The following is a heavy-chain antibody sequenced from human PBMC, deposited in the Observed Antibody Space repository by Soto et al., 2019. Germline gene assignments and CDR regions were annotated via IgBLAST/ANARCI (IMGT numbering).Heavy chain of an antibody. Sequence: QVQLQESGPGLVKPSETLSLTCTVSGGSISSYYWSWIRQPPGKGLEWIGYIYYSGSTNYNPSLRXRXPXXVDTPKTQFSLKLSSVTASDTAVYDGARSSGRSDYWGQGPLVTVSS. V-gene: IGHV4-59*01. CDR1: GGSISSYY. D-gene: IGHD6-19*01. CDR3: ARSSGRSDY. CDR2: IYYSGST. J-gene: IGHJ4*02.